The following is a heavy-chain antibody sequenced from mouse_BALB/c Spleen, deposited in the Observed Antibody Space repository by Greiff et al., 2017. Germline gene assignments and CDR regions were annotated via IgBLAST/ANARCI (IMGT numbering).Heavy chain of an antibody. CDR3: ARWGSSYAMDD. Sequence: VQLQQSGAELVRPGTSVKISCKASGYTFTNYWLGWVKQRPGHGLEWIGDIYPGGGYTNYNEKFKGKATLTADTSSSTAYMQLSSLTSEDSAVYFCARWGSSYAMDDWGQGTSVTVSS. CDR2: IYPGGGYT. J-gene: IGHJ4*01. V-gene: IGHV1-63*02. D-gene: IGHD1-3*01. CDR1: GYTFTNYW.